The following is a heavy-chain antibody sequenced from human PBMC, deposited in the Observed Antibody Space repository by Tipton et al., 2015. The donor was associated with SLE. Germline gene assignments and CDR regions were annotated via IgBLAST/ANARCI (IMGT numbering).Heavy chain of an antibody. J-gene: IGHJ5*02. CDR2: INHSGST. Sequence: TLSLTCAVYGGSFSGYYWSWIRQPPGKGLEWIGEINHSGSTNYNPSLKSRVTISVDTSKNQFSLKLSSVTAADTAVYYCASDFDYSTSGWFDPWGQGTLVAVS. CDR1: GGSFSGYY. V-gene: IGHV4-34*01. D-gene: IGHD4-11*01. CDR3: ASDFDYSTSGWFDP.